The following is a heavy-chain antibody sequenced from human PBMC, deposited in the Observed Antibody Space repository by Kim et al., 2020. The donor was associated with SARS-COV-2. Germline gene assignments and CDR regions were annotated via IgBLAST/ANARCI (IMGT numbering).Heavy chain of an antibody. CDR1: GGTFSSYA. D-gene: IGHD6-19*01. CDR3: ARGYSSGWYGFDY. CDR2: IIPILGIA. Sequence: SVKVSCKASGGTFSSYAISWVRQAPGQGLEWMGRIIPILGIANYAQKFQGRVTITADKSTSTAYMELSSLRSEDTAVYYCARGYSSGWYGFDYWGQGTLVTVSS. J-gene: IGHJ4*02. V-gene: IGHV1-69*04.